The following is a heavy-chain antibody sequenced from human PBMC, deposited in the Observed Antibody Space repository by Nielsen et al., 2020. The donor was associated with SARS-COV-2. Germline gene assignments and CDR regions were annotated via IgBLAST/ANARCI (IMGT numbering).Heavy chain of an antibody. V-gene: IGHV4-31*02. CDR3: ARGRSYYYDSSGYYGTGLGYFQH. Sequence: PGKGLEWIGSIYYSGSTYYNPSLKSRVTISVDTSKNQFSLKLSSVTAADTAVYYCARGRSYYYDSSGYYGTGLGYFQHWGQGTLVTVSS. CDR2: IYYSGST. D-gene: IGHD3-22*01. J-gene: IGHJ1*01.